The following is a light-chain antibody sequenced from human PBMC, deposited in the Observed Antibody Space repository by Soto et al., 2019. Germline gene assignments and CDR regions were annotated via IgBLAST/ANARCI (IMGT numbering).Light chain of an antibody. CDR3: TSYTSAAILV. J-gene: IGLJ2*01. CDR2: EVS. Sequence: SVLTQPASVSGSPGQSITISCTGTSSDVGGYKYVSWYQQHPDKAPKLILYEVSNRPSGVSIRFSGSKSGNTASLTISGLQAEDEADYYCTSYTSAAILVFGGGTKLTVL. CDR1: SSDVGGYKY. V-gene: IGLV2-14*01.